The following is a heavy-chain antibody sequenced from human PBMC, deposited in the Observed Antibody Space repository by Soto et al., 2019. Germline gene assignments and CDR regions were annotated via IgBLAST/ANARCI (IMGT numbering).Heavy chain of an antibody. V-gene: IGHV1-24*01. CDR2: FDPEDGET. CDR3: ATWFGLSSSWYGAFYY. Sequence: ASVKVSCKVSGYTLTELSMHWVRQAPGKGLEWMGGFDPEDGETIYAQKFQGRVTMTEDTSTDTAYMELSSLRSEDTAVYYCATWFGLSSSWYGAFYYWGQGTLVTVSS. D-gene: IGHD6-13*01. CDR1: GYTLTELS. J-gene: IGHJ4*02.